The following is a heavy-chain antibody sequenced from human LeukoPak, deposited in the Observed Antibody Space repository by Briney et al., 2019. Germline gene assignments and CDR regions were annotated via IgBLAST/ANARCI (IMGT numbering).Heavy chain of an antibody. Sequence: GGSLRLSCAASGLTGSHSYVSWVRQAPGKGLEWVSAIHTSGDTCYADSVKGRFTISRDTSKNTLYLQINSLRVEDTAVYYCIVFGDSNHWGQGTLVTVSS. J-gene: IGHJ5*02. D-gene: IGHD4-17*01. CDR3: IVFGDSNH. CDR2: IHTSGDT. V-gene: IGHV3-53*01. CDR1: GLTGSHSY.